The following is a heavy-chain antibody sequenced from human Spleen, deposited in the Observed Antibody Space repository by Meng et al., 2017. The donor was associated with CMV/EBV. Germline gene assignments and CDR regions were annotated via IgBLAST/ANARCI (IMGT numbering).Heavy chain of an antibody. CDR1: GYIFTNYA. D-gene: IGHD4/OR15-4a*01. CDR3: ARDMGSPWDHGPHDAFDV. Sequence: ASVKVSCKASGYIFTNYAISWVRQAPGQGLEWMGWISGFNRNTNFAQKFQGRVTMTTDTSTRTAYMELRSLRFDDTAVYYCARDMGSPWDHGPHDAFDVWGQGTVVTVSS. V-gene: IGHV1-18*01. J-gene: IGHJ3*01. CDR2: ISGFNRNT.